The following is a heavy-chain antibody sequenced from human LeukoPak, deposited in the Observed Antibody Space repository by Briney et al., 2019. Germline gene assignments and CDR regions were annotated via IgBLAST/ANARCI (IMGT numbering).Heavy chain of an antibody. CDR1: GYSFSSYW. D-gene: IGHD3-10*01. V-gene: IGHV5-51*01. CDR2: IYPGDSDT. J-gene: IGHJ4*02. Sequence: AGESLKISCKGSGYSFSSYWIGWVRQMPGKGLEWMGIIYPGDSDTRYSPSFQGQVTISADKSISTAYPQWSSLKASDTAMYYCARLPGQAGGDFDYWGQGTLVTVSS. CDR3: ARLPGQAGGDFDY.